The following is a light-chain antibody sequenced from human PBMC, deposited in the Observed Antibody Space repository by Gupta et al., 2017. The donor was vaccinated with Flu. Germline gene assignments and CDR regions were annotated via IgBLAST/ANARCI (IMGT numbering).Light chain of an antibody. V-gene: IGKV3-20*01. J-gene: IGKJ5*01. CDR2: GAS. CDR1: QSVSSSY. Sequence: ELVLTQSPGTLSLFPWERATLSCRASQSVSSSYLAWYQPTPGQAHSLLIYGASSRATGIPDRFSGSGSGTDFTLTLRKLEPEDFAVYYCQQYDSSSPVTFGQGTRLEIK. CDR3: QQYDSSSPVT.